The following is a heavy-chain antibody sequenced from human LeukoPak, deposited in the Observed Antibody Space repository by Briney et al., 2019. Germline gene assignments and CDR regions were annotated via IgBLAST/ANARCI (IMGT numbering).Heavy chain of an antibody. CDR2: MNPNSGNT. CDR1: GYTFTSYD. CDR3: ARSSGNRYCSGGSCYGQAYYYYGMDV. V-gene: IGHV1-8*01. Sequence: ASVKVSCKASGYTFTSYDINWVRQATGQGLEWMGWMNPNSGNTGYAQKFQGRVTMTRNTSTSTAYMELSSLRSEDTAVYYCARSSGNRYCSGGSCYGQAYYYYGMDVWGQGTTVTVSS. D-gene: IGHD2-15*01. J-gene: IGHJ6*02.